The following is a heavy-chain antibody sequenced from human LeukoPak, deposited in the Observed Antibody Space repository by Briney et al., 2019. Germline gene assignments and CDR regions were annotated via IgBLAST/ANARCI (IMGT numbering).Heavy chain of an antibody. CDR1: GFSLSTHS. CDR3: ARTIRGY. V-gene: IGHV3-7*03. CDR2: IKEDGSEK. J-gene: IGHJ4*02. Sequence: PTGGSLRLSCEGSGFSLSTHSMTWARQTPGKGLEWVANIKEDGSEKHYVDSVKGRFTISRDNAKNSLYLQMNSLRVEDTAVYYCARTIRGYWGQGTLVTVSS. D-gene: IGHD3-10*01.